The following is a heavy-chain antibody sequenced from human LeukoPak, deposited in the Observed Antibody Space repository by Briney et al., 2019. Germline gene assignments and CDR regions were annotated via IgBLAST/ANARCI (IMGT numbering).Heavy chain of an antibody. CDR3: ATDDCSSTSCYVPPGYFDL. CDR1: GFTPSSYT. Sequence: PGRSLRLSCAASGFTPSSYTTNWVRPAPEKGLEWVSYISSSSSTIYYADSVKGRLTISRDNAKTSLYLQMNSRRPENTAVYYCATDDCSSTSCYVPPGYFDLWGRGTPVTVSS. V-gene: IGHV3-48*01. J-gene: IGHJ2*01. D-gene: IGHD2-2*01. CDR2: ISSSSSTI.